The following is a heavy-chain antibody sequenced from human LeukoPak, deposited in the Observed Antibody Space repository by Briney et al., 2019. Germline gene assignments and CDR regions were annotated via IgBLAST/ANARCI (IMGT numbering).Heavy chain of an antibody. Sequence: PGGSLRLSCAASGFTFSSYAVSWVRQAPGKGLEWVSAISGSGGSTYYADSVKGRFTISRDNSKNTLYLQMNSLRAEDTAVYYCAKESGTYYYDSSGYQPLDYWGQGTLVTVSS. CDR3: AKESGTYYYDSSGYQPLDY. D-gene: IGHD3-22*01. J-gene: IGHJ4*02. CDR2: ISGSGGST. V-gene: IGHV3-23*01. CDR1: GFTFSSYA.